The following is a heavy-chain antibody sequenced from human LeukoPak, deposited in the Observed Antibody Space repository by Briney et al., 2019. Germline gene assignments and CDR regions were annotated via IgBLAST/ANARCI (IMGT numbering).Heavy chain of an antibody. CDR2: ISAYNGNR. D-gene: IGHD3-9*01. CDR3: AREALRYFDWLISYYYCMDV. CDR1: GYTFTSYG. V-gene: IGHV1-18*01. Sequence: ASVNVSCKASGYTFTSYGISWVGQAPGQGLEGMGWISAYNGNRNYAQTLQGRVTITTDKTTRTAYMEVRSLRCDETAVYYCAREALRYFDWLISYYYCMDVWGQGTTVTVSS. J-gene: IGHJ6*02.